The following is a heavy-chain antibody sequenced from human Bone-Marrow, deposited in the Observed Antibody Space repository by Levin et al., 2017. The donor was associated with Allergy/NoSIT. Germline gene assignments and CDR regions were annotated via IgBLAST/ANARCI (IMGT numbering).Heavy chain of an antibody. CDR2: ISWNRNVI. J-gene: IGHJ4*02. Sequence: SLKISCAASRPILSDYAMHWVRQAPGKGLEWVSGISWNRNVIGYAESVKGRFTISRDYVKSFLYLQMNSLRADDTAFYYCVKDIEGVAGTGYFDSWGQGTLVTVSS. CDR3: VKDIEGVAGTGYFDS. V-gene: IGHV3-9*01. CDR1: RPILSDYA. D-gene: IGHD6-19*01.